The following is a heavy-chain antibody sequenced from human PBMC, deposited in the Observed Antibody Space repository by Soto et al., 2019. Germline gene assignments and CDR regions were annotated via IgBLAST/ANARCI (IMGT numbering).Heavy chain of an antibody. CDR1: GFTFSSHG. D-gene: IGHD3-22*01. V-gene: IGHV3-30*18. J-gene: IGHJ1*01. CDR2: VSFDGTNK. CDR3: ANGDSCAFVYFQS. Sequence: QVQLVESGGGVVQPGMTLRLSCTASGFTFSSHGMHWVRQAPGKGLEWVAVVSFDGTNKNYADSVRGRFTNSRDNSKNTLYLQMSSLRAEDTAVYYCANGDSCAFVYFQSWGQGTLVTVSS.